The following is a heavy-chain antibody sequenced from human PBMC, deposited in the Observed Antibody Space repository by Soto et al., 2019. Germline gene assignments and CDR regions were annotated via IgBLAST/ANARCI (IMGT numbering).Heavy chain of an antibody. Sequence: PSETLSLTCTVSGGSIGGYYWSWIRQPPGKGLEWIGYIYYSGSTNYNPSLKSRVTISVDTSKNQFSLKLSSVTAADTAVYYCARGASMTTVTNYYFDYWGQGTLVTVSS. V-gene: IGHV4-59*01. CDR1: GGSIGGYY. D-gene: IGHD4-17*01. CDR3: ARGASMTTVTNYYFDY. CDR2: IYYSGST. J-gene: IGHJ4*02.